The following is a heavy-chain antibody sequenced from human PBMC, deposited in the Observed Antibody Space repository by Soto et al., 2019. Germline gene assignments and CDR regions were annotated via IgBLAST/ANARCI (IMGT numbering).Heavy chain of an antibody. CDR2: ISAYNGNT. V-gene: IGHV1-18*01. J-gene: IGHJ4*02. Sequence: ASVKVSCKASGYIFTSYGISWVRQAPGQGLEWMGWISAYNGNTNYAQKLQGRVTMTTDTSTSTAYMELRSLRSDDTAVYYCARDNYCSGGSCYSDYWGQGTLVTVS. CDR1: GYIFTSYG. CDR3: ARDNYCSGGSCYSDY. D-gene: IGHD2-15*01.